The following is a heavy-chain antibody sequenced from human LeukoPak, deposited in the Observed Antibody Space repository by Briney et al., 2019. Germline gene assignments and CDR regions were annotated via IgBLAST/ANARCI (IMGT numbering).Heavy chain of an antibody. D-gene: IGHD3-10*01. Sequence: SETLSLTCTVSGGSISSYYWSWIRQPPGKRLEWIGYIYYSGSTNYNPSLKSRVTISVDTSKNQFSLKLTSVTAADTAVYYCARDRSYYNGWFDPWGQGTPVTVSS. J-gene: IGHJ5*02. V-gene: IGHV4-59*01. CDR2: IYYSGST. CDR1: GGSISSYY. CDR3: ARDRSYYNGWFDP.